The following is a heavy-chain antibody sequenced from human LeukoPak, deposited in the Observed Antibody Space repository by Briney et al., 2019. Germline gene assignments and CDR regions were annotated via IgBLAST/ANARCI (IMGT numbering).Heavy chain of an antibody. CDR3: ARDSADCSGGSCYSAEYFQH. V-gene: IGHV1-18*01. D-gene: IGHD2-15*01. CDR2: ISTYNGNT. Sequence: GASVKVSCKASGYTFSSYGIIWVRQAPGQGLEWMGRISTYNGNTNYAQKIQGRVTMTTDTSTSTAYMELRSLRSDDTAMYYCARDSADCSGGSCYSAEYFQHWGQGTLVTVSS. CDR1: GYTFSSYG. J-gene: IGHJ1*01.